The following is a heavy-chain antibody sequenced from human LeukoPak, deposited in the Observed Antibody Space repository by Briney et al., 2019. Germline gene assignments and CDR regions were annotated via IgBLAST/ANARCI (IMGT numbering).Heavy chain of an antibody. CDR1: GDSISSSSYY. CDR3: ATPGVSYYYDSSGYYGY. Sequence: SETLSLTCTVSGDSISSSSYYWGWIRQPPGKGLEWIGSIYYSGSTYYNPPLKSRVTISVDTSKNQFSLELSSVTAADTAVYCCATPGVSYYYDSSGYYGYWGQGTLVTVSS. CDR2: IYYSGST. D-gene: IGHD3-22*01. V-gene: IGHV4-39*01. J-gene: IGHJ4*02.